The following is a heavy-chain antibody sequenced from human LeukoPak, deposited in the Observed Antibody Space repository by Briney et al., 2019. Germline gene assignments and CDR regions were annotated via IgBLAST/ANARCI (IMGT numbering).Heavy chain of an antibody. Sequence: GGSLRLSCSGSDFSLPNSVMSWIRQAPGKGLEWVSYISSSGTTISYADSVKGRFTFSRDNAKNSLYLQMNSLRAEDTAVYYCAKKRIFGALDYWGQGTLVTVSS. CDR3: AKKRIFGALDY. CDR1: DFSLPNSV. V-gene: IGHV3-11*04. D-gene: IGHD3-3*01. J-gene: IGHJ4*02. CDR2: ISSSGTTI.